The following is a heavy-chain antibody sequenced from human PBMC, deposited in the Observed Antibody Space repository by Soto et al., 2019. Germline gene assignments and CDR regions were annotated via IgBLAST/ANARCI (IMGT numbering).Heavy chain of an antibody. Sequence: AASGFTFDDYGMSWVRQAPGKGLEWVSGINWNGGSTGYADSVKGRFTISRDNSKNTLYLQMNSLRAEDTAVYYCANVMPNIVGATYFDYWGQGTLVTVSS. J-gene: IGHJ4*02. D-gene: IGHD1-26*01. V-gene: IGHV3-20*04. CDR2: INWNGGST. CDR1: GFTFDDYG. CDR3: ANVMPNIVGATYFDY.